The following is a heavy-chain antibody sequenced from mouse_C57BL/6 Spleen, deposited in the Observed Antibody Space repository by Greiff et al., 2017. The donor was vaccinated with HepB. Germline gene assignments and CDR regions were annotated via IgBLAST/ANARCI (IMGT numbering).Heavy chain of an antibody. CDR1: GYTFTDYE. CDR2: IDPETGGT. J-gene: IGHJ4*01. Sequence: LVESGAELVRPGASVTLSCKASGYTFTDYEMHWVKQTPVHGLEWIGAIDPETGGTAYNQKFKGKAILTADKSSSTAYMELRSLTSEDSAVYYCTREGFMDYWGQGTSVTVSS. V-gene: IGHV1-15*01. CDR3: TREGFMDY.